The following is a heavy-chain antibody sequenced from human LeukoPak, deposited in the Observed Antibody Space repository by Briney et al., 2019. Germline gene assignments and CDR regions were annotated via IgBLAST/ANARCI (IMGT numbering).Heavy chain of an antibody. CDR1: GFTFGLYA. CDR3: AKGSSGSSNGPSDY. J-gene: IGHJ4*02. V-gene: IGHV3-23*01. Sequence: GGSLRLPCVTSGFTFGLYAMSWVRQAPGKGLEWVSTIRITGGITYYADSVKGRFATSRENSKNTLYLQMSSLRAEDTAVYYCAKGSSGSSNGPSDYWGQGALVTVSS. D-gene: IGHD1-26*01. CDR2: IRITGGIT.